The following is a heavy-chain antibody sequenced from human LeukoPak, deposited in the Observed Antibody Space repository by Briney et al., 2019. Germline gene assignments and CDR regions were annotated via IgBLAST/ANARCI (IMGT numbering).Heavy chain of an antibody. CDR3: AKGRVVPAAIDYYYYYYMDV. CDR2: IYSGGST. D-gene: IGHD2-2*02. CDR1: GFTVSSNY. J-gene: IGHJ6*03. V-gene: IGHV3-53*01. Sequence: GGSLRLSCAASGFTVSSNYMSWVRQAPGKGLEWVSVIYSGGSTYYADSVKGRFTISRDNSKNTLYLQMNSLRAEDTAVYYCAKGRVVPAAIDYYYYYYMDVWGKGTTVTVSS.